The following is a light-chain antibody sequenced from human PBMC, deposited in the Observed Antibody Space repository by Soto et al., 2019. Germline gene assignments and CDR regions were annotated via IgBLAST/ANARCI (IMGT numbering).Light chain of an antibody. CDR1: QSVSNN. Sequence: EILMTQSPAILSVSPGERVTLSCRASQSVSNNLAWYQQKPGQAPRLLIYGASTRATGIPARFSGGGSGTEFTLTISSLNSEDVSVYYCQHHNNWPYTFGQGTRLEIK. CDR2: GAS. J-gene: IGKJ5*01. CDR3: QHHNNWPYT. V-gene: IGKV3-15*01.